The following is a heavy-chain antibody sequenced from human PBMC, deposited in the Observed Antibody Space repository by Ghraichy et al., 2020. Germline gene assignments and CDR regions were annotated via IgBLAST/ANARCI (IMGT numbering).Heavy chain of an antibody. CDR2: IYYSGST. D-gene: IGHD3-22*01. CDR1: GGSISRSSYY. CDR3: ARHVADSSWYSYYFDY. J-gene: IGHJ4*02. Sequence: SQTLSLTCTVSGGSISRSSYYWSWIRQPPGKGLEWIGSIYYSGSTFRNPSLKSRVTISVDTSKNQFSLRLTSVTAADTAVYYCARHVADSSWYSYYFDYWGQGTPVTVS. V-gene: IGHV4-39*01.